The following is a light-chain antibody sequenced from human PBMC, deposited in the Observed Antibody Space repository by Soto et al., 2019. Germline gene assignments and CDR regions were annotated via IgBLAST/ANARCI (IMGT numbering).Light chain of an antibody. V-gene: IGKV1-5*03. CDR1: QSISSW. CDR3: QQYNSYPWT. Sequence: DILMTQSPSTLSASVGDRVTITCRASQSISSWLAWYQQKSGKAPKLLIYKASSLDSGVPSRFRGSGSGTEFTLTISSLQPDDFATYYCQQYNSYPWTFGQGTKVEIK. CDR2: KAS. J-gene: IGKJ1*01.